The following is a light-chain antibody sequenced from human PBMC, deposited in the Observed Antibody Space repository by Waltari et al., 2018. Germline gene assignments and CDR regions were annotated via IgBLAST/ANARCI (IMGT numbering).Light chain of an antibody. CDR2: GAS. V-gene: IGKV3-20*01. CDR3: QQYSTSPRYT. J-gene: IGKJ2*01. Sequence: DIVLTQSPGTLSLSPGERATLSCRASQSVSNNYLAWYQQKPGQAPRLLIFGASSRATGIPDRFSGSASGTDFTLTISRLEPEDFAVYYRQQYSTSPRYTFGQGTKLEIK. CDR1: QSVSNNY.